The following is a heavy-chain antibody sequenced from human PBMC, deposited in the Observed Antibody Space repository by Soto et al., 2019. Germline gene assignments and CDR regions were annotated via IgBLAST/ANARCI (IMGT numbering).Heavy chain of an antibody. CDR3: ARTKTIGAAAGKGWFDP. CDR2: VEYSGIT. J-gene: IGHJ5*02. Sequence: SETLSLTCAVSGASIGSTTYYWGWLRQPAGKGLEWIGSVEYSGITYYNPSLKSRLSISVESSSTHFSLKLTYVTAADTAMYYCARTKTIGAAAGKGWFDPWGQGTLVTVSS. CDR1: GASIGSTTYY. V-gene: IGHV4-39*02. D-gene: IGHD6-13*01.